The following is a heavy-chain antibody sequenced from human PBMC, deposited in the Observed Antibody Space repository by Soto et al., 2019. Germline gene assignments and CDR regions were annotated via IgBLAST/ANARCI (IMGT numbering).Heavy chain of an antibody. CDR3: AKGNSGGYSYGRDAFDI. Sequence: HPGGSLRLSCEASGFTSSSYGMHWVRQAPGKGLEWVAVISYDGSNKYYADSVKGRFTISRDNSRNTLYLQMNSLRAEDTAVYYCAKGNSGGYSYGRDAFDIWGQGTMVTVSS. CDR1: GFTSSSYG. CDR2: ISYDGSNK. D-gene: IGHD5-18*01. V-gene: IGHV3-30*18. J-gene: IGHJ3*02.